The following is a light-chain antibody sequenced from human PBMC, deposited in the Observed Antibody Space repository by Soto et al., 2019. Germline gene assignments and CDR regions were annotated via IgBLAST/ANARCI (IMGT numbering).Light chain of an antibody. CDR2: EVN. V-gene: IGLV2-14*01. J-gene: IGLJ3*02. CDR3: SSYTSIITLV. CDR1: SSDVGGYNF. Sequence: QSVLTQPASVSGSPGQSITISCTGTSSDVGGYNFVSWYQQYPGKAPKLMIYEVNKRPSGVTNRFSGSKSANTASLTISGLQAEDEADCYCSSYTSIITLVFGGGTNLTVL.